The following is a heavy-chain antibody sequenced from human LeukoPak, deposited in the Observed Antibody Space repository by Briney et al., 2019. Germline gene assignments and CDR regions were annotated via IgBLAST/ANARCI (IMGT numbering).Heavy chain of an antibody. CDR3: ARTRRSSWYDAFDI. J-gene: IGHJ3*02. CDR1: GGSISSYY. D-gene: IGHD6-13*01. Sequence: SETLSLTCTVSGGSISSYYWSWIRQPPGKGLEWLGYVYYSGSTNYNPSLKSRVTISVDTSKNQFSLKLSSVTAADTAVYYCARTRRSSWYDAFDIWGQGTMVTVSS. CDR2: VYYSGST. V-gene: IGHV4-59*01.